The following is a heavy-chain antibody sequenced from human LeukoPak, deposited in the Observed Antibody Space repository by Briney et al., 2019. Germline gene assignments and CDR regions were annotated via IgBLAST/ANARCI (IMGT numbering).Heavy chain of an antibody. D-gene: IGHD6-19*01. Sequence: SETLSLTCAVYGGSFSGYYWSWIRQPPGKGLEWIGEINHSGSTNYNPSLKSRVTISVDTSKNQFSLKLSSVTAADTAVYYCAGRIAVAGPFIDYWGQGTLVTVSS. CDR3: AGRIAVAGPFIDY. V-gene: IGHV4-34*01. CDR2: INHSGST. CDR1: GGSFSGYY. J-gene: IGHJ4*02.